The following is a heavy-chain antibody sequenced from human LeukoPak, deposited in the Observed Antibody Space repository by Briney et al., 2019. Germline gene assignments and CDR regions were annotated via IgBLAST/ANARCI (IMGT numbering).Heavy chain of an antibody. J-gene: IGHJ4*02. CDR2: INAGNGNT. CDR3: ARDGARIAAAGYFDY. D-gene: IGHD6-13*01. Sequence: ASVKVSCKASGYTFTSYAMHWVRQAPGQRLEWMGWINAGNGNTKYSQEFQGRVTITRDTSASTAYMELSSLRSEDMAVYYCARDGARIAAAGYFDYWGQGTLVTVSS. CDR1: GYTFTSYA. V-gene: IGHV1-3*03.